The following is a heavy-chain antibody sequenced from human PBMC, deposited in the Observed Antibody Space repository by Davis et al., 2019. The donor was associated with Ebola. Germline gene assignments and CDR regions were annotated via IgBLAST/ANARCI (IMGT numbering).Heavy chain of an antibody. CDR2: IYHSGST. CDR3: ARDRGHSSGSYFDY. J-gene: IGHJ4*02. V-gene: IGHV4-4*02. D-gene: IGHD3-22*01. Sequence: GSLRLSCAVSGGSISSSNWWSWVRQPPGKGLEWIGEIYHSGSTNYNPSLKSRVTISVDKSKNQFSLKLSSVTAADTAVYYCARDRGHSSGSYFDYWGQGTLVTVSS. CDR1: GGSISSSNW.